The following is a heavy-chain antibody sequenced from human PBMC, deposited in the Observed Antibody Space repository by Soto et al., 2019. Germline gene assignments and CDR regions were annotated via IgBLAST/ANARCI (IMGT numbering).Heavy chain of an antibody. J-gene: IGHJ4*02. Sequence: GGSLRLSCAASGFTFSSYSMNWVRQAPGKGLEWVSYISSSSSTIYYADSVKGRFTISRDNAKNSLYLQMNSLRAEDTAVYYCARETGYCSGGSCYGRWGSDYWGQGTLVTVSS. CDR1: GFTFSSYS. CDR2: ISSSSSTI. D-gene: IGHD2-15*01. V-gene: IGHV3-48*01. CDR3: ARETGYCSGGSCYGRWGSDY.